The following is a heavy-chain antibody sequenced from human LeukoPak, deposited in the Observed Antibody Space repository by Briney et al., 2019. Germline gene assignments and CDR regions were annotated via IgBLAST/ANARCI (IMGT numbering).Heavy chain of an antibody. V-gene: IGHV4-31*03. CDR3: ARDNGYSNTWHLDY. CDR2: IHYSGST. CDR1: GGSISSHGSY. D-gene: IGHD6-13*01. Sequence: TLSLTCPVSGGSISSHGSYWSWIRQHPGKGLEWIGYIHYSGSTYHHPSPRSRVTMSIDTSKNQFSLKQSSVTAADTAVYFCARDNGYSNTWHLDYWGQGTLVTASS. J-gene: IGHJ4*01.